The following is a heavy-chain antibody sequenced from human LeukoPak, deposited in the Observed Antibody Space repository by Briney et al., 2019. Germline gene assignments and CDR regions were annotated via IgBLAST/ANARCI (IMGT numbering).Heavy chain of an antibody. CDR3: ARDWPYVWGNYRSPRGYYYMDV. D-gene: IGHD3-16*02. CDR1: GFTFSNHV. CDR2: ITASGDST. Sequence: MAGGSLRLSCAASGFTFSNHVMIWVRQAPGKGLEWVSGITASGDSTYYADSVEGRFTISRDNAKNSLYLQMNSLRAEDTAVYYCARDWPYVWGNYRSPRGYYYMDVWGKGTTVTVSS. V-gene: IGHV3-21*01. J-gene: IGHJ6*03.